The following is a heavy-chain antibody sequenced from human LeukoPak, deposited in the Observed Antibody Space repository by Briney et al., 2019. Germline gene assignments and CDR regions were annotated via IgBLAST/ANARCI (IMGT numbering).Heavy chain of an antibody. CDR1: GGSFSGYY. Sequence: SETLSLTCAVYGGSFSGYYWSWIRQPPGKGLEWIGEINHSGSTNYNPSLKSRVTISVDTSKNQFSLKLSSVTAADTAVYYCARGHQGYYYDSSGYLRHWGQGTLVTDSS. J-gene: IGHJ4*02. D-gene: IGHD3-22*01. CDR3: ARGHQGYYYDSSGYLRH. V-gene: IGHV4-34*01. CDR2: INHSGST.